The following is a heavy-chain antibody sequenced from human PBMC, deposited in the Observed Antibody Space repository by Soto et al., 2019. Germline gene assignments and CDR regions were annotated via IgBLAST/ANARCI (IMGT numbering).Heavy chain of an antibody. CDR3: ARGVLVVTTPTHFVY. D-gene: IGHD3-22*01. Sequence: QVQLVQSGAEVQKPGSSVKVSCKASGGTFSSYAISWVRQSPGQGREWLGGIIPIFGTANYAQKFQGRVTITADESTSTAYMELSSLRSEDTAGYYCARGVLVVTTPTHFVYWGQGTLVTVSS. J-gene: IGHJ4*02. CDR2: IIPIFGTA. CDR1: GGTFSSYA. V-gene: IGHV1-69*01.